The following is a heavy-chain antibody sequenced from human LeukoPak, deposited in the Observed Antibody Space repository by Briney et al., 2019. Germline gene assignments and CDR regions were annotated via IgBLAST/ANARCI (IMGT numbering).Heavy chain of an antibody. CDR3: ARDRRPTVTTNWFDP. Sequence: GASVKVSCKASGYTFTSNGISWVRQAPGQWLEWMEWISAYNGNTNYAQKLQGRVTMTTDTSTSTAYMELRSLRSDDTAVYYCARDRRPTVTTNWFDPWGQGTLVTVSS. CDR1: GYTFTSNG. CDR2: ISAYNGNT. V-gene: IGHV1-18*01. D-gene: IGHD4-17*01. J-gene: IGHJ5*02.